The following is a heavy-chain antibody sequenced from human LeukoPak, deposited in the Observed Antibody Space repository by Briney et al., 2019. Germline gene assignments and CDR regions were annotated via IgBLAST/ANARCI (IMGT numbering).Heavy chain of an antibody. J-gene: IGHJ5*02. Sequence: ASVKVSCKASGYTFTGYYMHWVRQAPGQGLEWMGRINPNSGGTNYAQKFQGRVTMTRDKSISTAYMELSRLRSDDTDVYYCAREGFWSGYYTHNWFDPWGQGTLVTVSS. CDR2: INPNSGGT. D-gene: IGHD3-3*01. CDR1: GYTFTGYY. V-gene: IGHV1-2*05. CDR3: AREGFWSGYYTHNWFDP.